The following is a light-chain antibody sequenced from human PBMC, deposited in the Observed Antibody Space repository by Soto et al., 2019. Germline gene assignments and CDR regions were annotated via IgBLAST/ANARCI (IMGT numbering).Light chain of an antibody. Sequence: ETVMTQSPATLSMSPGERATLSCRASQSLNSDSAWYQQKPGQAPRLLIYGASTRATGIPGRFSGSGSGTEFTLTISSLQSEDFAVYYCQQYNSWPLTFGGGTKVDIK. CDR1: QSLNSD. CDR2: GAS. CDR3: QQYNSWPLT. J-gene: IGKJ4*01. V-gene: IGKV3-15*01.